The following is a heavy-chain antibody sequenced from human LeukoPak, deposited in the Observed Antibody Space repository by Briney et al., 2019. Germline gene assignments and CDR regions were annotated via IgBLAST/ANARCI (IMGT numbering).Heavy chain of an antibody. J-gene: IGHJ4*02. D-gene: IGHD5-18*01. CDR2: ISGSGGST. CDR3: AKARVNSYGVFDY. V-gene: IGHV3-23*01. Sequence: GGSLRLSCAASGFTFSSYGMSWVRQAPGKGLEWVSAISGSGGSTYYADSVKGRFTISRDNSKNTLYLQMNSLRAEDTAVYYCAKARVNSYGVFDYWGQGTLVTVSS. CDR1: GFTFSSYG.